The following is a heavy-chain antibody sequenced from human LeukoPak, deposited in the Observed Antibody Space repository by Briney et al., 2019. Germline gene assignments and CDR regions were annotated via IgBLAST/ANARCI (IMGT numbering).Heavy chain of an antibody. D-gene: IGHD6-6*01. V-gene: IGHV4-4*09. J-gene: IGHJ4*02. CDR2: IYTSGST. CDR1: GGSISSYY. CDR3: ARLGRGSSSFDY. Sequence: SETLSLTCTVSGGSISSYYWSWIRQPPGKGLEWIGYIYTSGSTNYNPSLKSRVTISVDTSKSQFSLKLSSVTAADTAVYYCARLGRGSSSFDYWGQGTLVTVSS.